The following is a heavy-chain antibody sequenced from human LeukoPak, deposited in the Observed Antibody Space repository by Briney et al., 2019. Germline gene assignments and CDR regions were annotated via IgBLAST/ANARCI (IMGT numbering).Heavy chain of an antibody. CDR3: ARDSIVVVPAATDNGFYYYYYMDV. J-gene: IGHJ6*03. D-gene: IGHD2-2*01. Sequence: GGSLRLSCAASGFTFDDYGMSWVRQAPGKGLEWVSGINWNGGSTGYADSVKGRFTISRDNAKNSLYLQMNSLRAEDTALYYCARDSIVVVPAATDNGFYYYYYMDVWGKGTTVTVSS. CDR1: GFTFDDYG. CDR2: INWNGGST. V-gene: IGHV3-20*04.